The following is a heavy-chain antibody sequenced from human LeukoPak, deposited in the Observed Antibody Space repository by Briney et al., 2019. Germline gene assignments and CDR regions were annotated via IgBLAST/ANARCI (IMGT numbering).Heavy chain of an antibody. J-gene: IGHJ4*02. D-gene: IGHD3-22*01. CDR1: GNYW. V-gene: IGHV3-74*01. Sequence: GGSLRLSCAASGNYWMHWVRQAPGKGLVWVSHINSDGSWTSYADSVKGRFTISRDNSKSTLYLQMNSLRAEDTAVYYCAKDISRINVIVVAPGRGIDYWGQGTLVTVSS. CDR2: INSDGSWT. CDR3: AKDISRINVIVVAPGRGIDY.